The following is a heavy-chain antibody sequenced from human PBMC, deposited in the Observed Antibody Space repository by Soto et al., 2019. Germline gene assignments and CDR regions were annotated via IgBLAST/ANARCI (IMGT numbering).Heavy chain of an antibody. CDR1: GYTLTRNG. J-gene: IGHJ6*02. CDR2: ISAYNGNT. D-gene: IGHD3-10*01. Sequence: GGPAKASCKDSGYTLTRNGISCVRQAPKQGLEWMGWISAYNGNTNYAQKLQGRVTMTTDTSTSTAYMELRSLRSDDTAVYYCARDFSHSGTATDNYYYGMDVWGQGTTVTVSS. CDR3: ARDFSHSGTATDNYYYGMDV. V-gene: IGHV1-18*01.